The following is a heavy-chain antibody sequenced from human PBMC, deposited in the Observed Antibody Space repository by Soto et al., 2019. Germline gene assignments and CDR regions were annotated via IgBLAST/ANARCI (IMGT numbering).Heavy chain of an antibody. V-gene: IGHV3-21*01. D-gene: IGHD6-13*01. Sequence: PGGSLRLSCAASGFTFSSYSMNWVRQAPGKGLEWVSSISSSSSYIYYADSVKGRFTISRDNAKNSLYLQMNSPRAEDTAVYYCARRVYEQQLAFDYWGQGTLVTVSS. CDR1: GFTFSSYS. CDR2: ISSSSSYI. CDR3: ARRVYEQQLAFDY. J-gene: IGHJ4*02.